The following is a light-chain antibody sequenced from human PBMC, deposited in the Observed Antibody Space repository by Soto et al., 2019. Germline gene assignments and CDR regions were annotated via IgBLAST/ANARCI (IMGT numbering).Light chain of an antibody. Sequence: ETGMTQSASTLSLSSGERATLSWRASQSVSSKLVWYQQKPGQAPRFLIYGASTRATGIPARFSGSRYGTEFNLTISGLQSEDFAVYYCQQYHNWPPTFGQGTKVDIK. CDR3: QQYHNWPPT. CDR2: GAS. J-gene: IGKJ1*01. CDR1: QSVSSK. V-gene: IGKV3-15*01.